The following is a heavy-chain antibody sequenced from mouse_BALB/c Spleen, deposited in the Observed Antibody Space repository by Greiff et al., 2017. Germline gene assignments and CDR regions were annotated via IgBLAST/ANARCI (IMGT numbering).Heavy chain of an antibody. CDR2: IRLKSNNYAT. CDR1: GFTFSNYW. Sequence: DVKLVESGGGLVQPGGSMKLSCVASGFTFSNYWMNWVRQSPEKGLEWVAEIRLKSNNYATHYAESVKGRFTISRDDSKSSVYLQMNNLRAEDTGIYYCTRSGRGFAYWGQGTLVTVSA. CDR3: TRSGRGFAY. V-gene: IGHV6-6*02. D-gene: IGHD3-1*01. J-gene: IGHJ3*01.